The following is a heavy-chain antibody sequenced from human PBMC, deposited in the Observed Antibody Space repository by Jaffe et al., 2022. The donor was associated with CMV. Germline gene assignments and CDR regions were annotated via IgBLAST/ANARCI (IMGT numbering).Heavy chain of an antibody. V-gene: IGHV4-59*08. CDR1: GGSISSYY. D-gene: IGHD4-4*01. J-gene: IGHJ2*01. CDR3: STTVTAPFDL. Sequence: QVQLQESGPGLVKPSETLSLTCTVSGGSISSYYWSWIRQPPGKGLEWIGYIYYSGSTNYNPSLKSRVTISVDTSKNQFSLKLSSVTAADTAVYYCSTTVTAPFDLWGRGTLVTVSS. CDR2: IYYSGST.